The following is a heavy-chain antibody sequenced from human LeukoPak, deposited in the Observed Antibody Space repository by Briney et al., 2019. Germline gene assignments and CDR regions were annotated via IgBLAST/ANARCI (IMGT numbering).Heavy chain of an antibody. CDR2: ISNDGNNK. CDR1: GFIFSSYD. Sequence: GRTLRLSCAASGFIFSSYDMYWGRQAPGKGLEWVAVISNDGNNKQYTDSVKGRFTISRDNSKNTLYLQMNSLSADDTAVYHCAKDGLIRFFDYWGQGTLVTVSS. J-gene: IGHJ4*02. CDR3: AKDGLIRFFDY. D-gene: IGHD2-8*01. V-gene: IGHV3-30*18.